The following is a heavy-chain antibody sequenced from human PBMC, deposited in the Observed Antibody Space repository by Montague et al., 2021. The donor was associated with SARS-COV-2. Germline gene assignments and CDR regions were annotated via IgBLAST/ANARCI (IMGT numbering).Heavy chain of an antibody. CDR3: ARVRYYGSGTSLGMDV. V-gene: IGHV4-34*01. D-gene: IGHD3-10*01. CDR2: INHSGST. CDR1: GGSFSGYC. J-gene: IGHJ6*02. Sequence: SETLSLTCAVYGGSFSGYCWSWIRQPPGKGLEWIGEINHSGSTNYNPSLKSRVTISVDTSKNQFSLKLSSVTAADTAVYYCARVRYYGSGTSLGMDVWGPGTTVTVSS.